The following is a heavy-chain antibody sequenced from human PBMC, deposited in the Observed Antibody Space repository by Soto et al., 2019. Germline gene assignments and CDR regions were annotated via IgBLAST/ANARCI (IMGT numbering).Heavy chain of an antibody. V-gene: IGHV3-48*02. CDR2: IGPDTT. CDR1: GFSFSDFS. CDR3: VRDRQFAFDI. Sequence: GGSLRLSCAASGFSFSDFSMNWVRQAPGKGLEWLSYIGPDTTYADSVKGRFTISRDTAKNSLFLQMDSLRDEDTAAYYCVRDRQFAFDIWGQGTMVTVSS. J-gene: IGHJ3*02.